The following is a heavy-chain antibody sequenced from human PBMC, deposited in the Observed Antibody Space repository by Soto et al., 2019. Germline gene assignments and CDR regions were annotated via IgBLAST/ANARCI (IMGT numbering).Heavy chain of an antibody. J-gene: IGHJ4*02. CDR3: AKIGGPSNY. CDR1: GFTFNSYA. V-gene: IGHV3-30*18. CDR2: ISYDGRNK. Sequence: QVQLVESGGGVVQPGTSLRLSCAASGFTFNSYAMHWVRQAPGKGLEWVAVISYDGRNKYYANFVKGRFTISRDNSKNTLYLQMNSLRAEDTAVYYCAKIGGPSNYWGQGTLVTVSS. D-gene: IGHD2-15*01.